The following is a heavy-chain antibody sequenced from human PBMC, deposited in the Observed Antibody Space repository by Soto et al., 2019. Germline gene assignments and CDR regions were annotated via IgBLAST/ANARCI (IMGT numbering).Heavy chain of an antibody. Sequence: QVQLQESGPGLVKPSQTLSLTCTVSGGSISSGGYYWSWIRQHPGKGLEWIGYIYYSGSTYYNPCLKSRVTITVDTSKYQFSLKLSSVTAADTAVYYCAREQAAAGRGYYGMDVWGQGTTVTVSS. J-gene: IGHJ6*02. D-gene: IGHD6-13*01. CDR2: IYYSGST. CDR3: AREQAAAGRGYYGMDV. V-gene: IGHV4-31*03. CDR1: GGSISSGGYY.